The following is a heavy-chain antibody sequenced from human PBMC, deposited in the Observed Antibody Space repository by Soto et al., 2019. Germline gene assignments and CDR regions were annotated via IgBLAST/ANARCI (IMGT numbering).Heavy chain of an antibody. J-gene: IGHJ6*01. V-gene: IGHV3-30*18. CDR3: AKDLYSYGRRNSEYYGMDV. Sequence: QVQLVESGGGVVQPGRSLRLSCAASGFTFSSYGMHWVRQAPGKGLEWVAVISYDGSNKYYADSVKGRFTISRDNSKNTLYLQMNSLRAEDTAVYYCAKDLYSYGRRNSEYYGMDVW. CDR2: ISYDGSNK. D-gene: IGHD5-18*01. CDR1: GFTFSSYG.